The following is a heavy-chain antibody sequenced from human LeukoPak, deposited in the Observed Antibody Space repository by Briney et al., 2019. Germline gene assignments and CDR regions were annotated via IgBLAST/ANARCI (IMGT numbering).Heavy chain of an antibody. D-gene: IGHD6-13*01. Sequence: HGASVKVSCKASGYTFTSYYMHWVRQAPGQGLEWMGIINPSGGSTSYAQKFQGGVTMTRDMSTSTVYMELSSLRSEDTAVYYCARVSSTAGTSSSWFDPWGQGTLVTVSS. CDR1: GYTFTSYY. CDR2: INPSGGST. CDR3: ARVSSTAGTSSSWFDP. V-gene: IGHV1-46*01. J-gene: IGHJ5*02.